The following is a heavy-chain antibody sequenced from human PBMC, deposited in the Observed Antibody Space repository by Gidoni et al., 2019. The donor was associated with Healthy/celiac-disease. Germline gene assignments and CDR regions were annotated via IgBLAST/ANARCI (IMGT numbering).Heavy chain of an antibody. Sequence: QLQLQESGPGLVTLAETLSLTCTVSGGSISSSSYYWGWIRQPPGKGLEWIGSIYYSGSTYYNPSLKSRVTISVDTSKNQFSLKLSSVTAADTAVYYCARRRFGPGGPHCFDYWGQGTLVTVSS. J-gene: IGHJ4*02. D-gene: IGHD3-3*01. CDR2: IYYSGST. CDR3: ARRRFGPGGPHCFDY. V-gene: IGHV4-39*01. CDR1: GGSISSSSYY.